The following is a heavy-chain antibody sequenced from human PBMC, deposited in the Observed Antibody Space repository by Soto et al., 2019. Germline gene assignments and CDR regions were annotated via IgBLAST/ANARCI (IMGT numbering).Heavy chain of an antibody. CDR1: GGSFSGYY. V-gene: IGHV4-34*01. CDR2: INHSGST. J-gene: IGHJ5*02. D-gene: IGHD6-19*01. Sequence: SETLSLTCAVYGGSFSGYYLSWIRQPPGKGLEWIGEINHSGSTNYNPSLKSRVTISVDTSKNQFSLKLSSVTAADTAVYYCARSGLIAVARNWFDPWGQGTLVTVSS. CDR3: ARSGLIAVARNWFDP.